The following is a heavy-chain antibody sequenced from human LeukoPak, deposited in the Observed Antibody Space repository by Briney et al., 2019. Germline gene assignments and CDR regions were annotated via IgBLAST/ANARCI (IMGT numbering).Heavy chain of an antibody. CDR2: ISGYNGHT. V-gene: IGHV1-18*01. D-gene: IGHD3-22*01. CDR1: DYTFTSYG. J-gene: IGHJ3*02. Sequence: GASVKVSCKASDYTFTSYGISWVRQAPGQGLEWMGWISGYNGHTSYPQKFQGRVIMTTNTSASTAYMELRSLRSDDTAVYYCARGGFACFDSSGYSGEALDIWGPGTTVTVSS. CDR3: ARGGFACFDSSGYSGEALDI.